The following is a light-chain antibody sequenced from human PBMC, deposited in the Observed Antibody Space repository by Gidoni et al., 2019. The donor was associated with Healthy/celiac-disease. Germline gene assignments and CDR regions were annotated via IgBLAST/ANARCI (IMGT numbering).Light chain of an antibody. CDR3: QQRSNWLLT. V-gene: IGKV3-11*01. J-gene: IGKJ4*01. CDR1: QSVSSY. Sequence: EIVLTQSPATLSLSPGERATLSCRASQSVSSYLAWYQQKPGQAPRLLIYDASNRATGIPARFSGSGSGTDFTLTISSREPEDFAVYDCQQRSNWLLTFGGGTKVEIK. CDR2: DAS.